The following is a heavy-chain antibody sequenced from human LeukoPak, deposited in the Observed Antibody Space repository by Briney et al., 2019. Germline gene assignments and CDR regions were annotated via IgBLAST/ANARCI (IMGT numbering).Heavy chain of an antibody. CDR1: GFTFNNFV. CDR2: INGDGTST. CDR3: ARTGSGGDLDI. D-gene: IGHD2-15*01. V-gene: IGHV3-74*01. J-gene: IGHJ3*02. Sequence: GGSLRLSCAASGFTFNNFVMSWLRQAPGKGLEWVSRINGDGTSTTYADSVKGRFTISRDNAKSTVYLQMNSLRAEDTAVYYCARTGSGGDLDIWGQGTMVTVSS.